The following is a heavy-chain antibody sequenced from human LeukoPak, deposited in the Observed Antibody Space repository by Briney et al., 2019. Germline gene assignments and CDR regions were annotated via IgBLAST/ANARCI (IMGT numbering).Heavy chain of an antibody. CDR1: GGSISSSSYY. J-gene: IGHJ4*02. Sequence: KPSETLSLTCTVSGGSISSSSYYWGWIRQPPGKGLEWIGSIYYSGSTNYNPSLKSRVTISVDTSKNQFSLKLSSVTAADTAVYYCARDLRSGVDYWGQGTLVTVSS. D-gene: IGHD3-10*01. CDR2: IYYSGST. CDR3: ARDLRSGVDY. V-gene: IGHV4-39*07.